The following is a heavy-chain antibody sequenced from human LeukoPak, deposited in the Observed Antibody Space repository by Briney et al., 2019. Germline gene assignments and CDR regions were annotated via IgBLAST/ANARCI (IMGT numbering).Heavy chain of an antibody. CDR2: ISSSSSYI. Sequence: GGSLRLSCAASGFTFSSYSMNCVRQAPGKGLEWVSSISSSSSYIYYADSVKGRFTISRDNSKNTLYLQMNSLRAEDTAVYYCAKDLRLDGLSPFDYWGQGTLVTVSS. V-gene: IGHV3-21*04. J-gene: IGHJ4*02. CDR1: GFTFSSYS. CDR3: AKDLRLDGLSPFDY. D-gene: IGHD3/OR15-3a*01.